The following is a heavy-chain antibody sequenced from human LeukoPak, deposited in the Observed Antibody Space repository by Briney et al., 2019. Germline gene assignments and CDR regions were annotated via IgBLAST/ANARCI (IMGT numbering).Heavy chain of an antibody. J-gene: IGHJ4*02. D-gene: IGHD3-3*01. V-gene: IGHV4-59*12. Sequence: SETLSLTCTVSGGSISGYYWSWIRQPPGKGLEWIGYIHSSGGTNYNPSLKSRVTISVDTSKNQFSLKLSSVTAADTAVYYCARVSPGDFWNTYYTNFDYWGQGTLVTVSS. CDR2: IHSSGGT. CDR1: GGSISGYY. CDR3: ARVSPGDFWNTYYTNFDY.